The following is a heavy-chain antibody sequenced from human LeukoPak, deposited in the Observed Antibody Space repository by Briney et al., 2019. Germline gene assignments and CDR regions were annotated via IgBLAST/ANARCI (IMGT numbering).Heavy chain of an antibody. CDR1: GGSFSGYY. D-gene: IGHD1-1*01. Sequence: SETLSLTCAVYGGSFSGYYWSWIRQPPGKGLEWIGEINHSGSTNYNPSLKSRVTIPVDTSKNQFSLKLSSVTAADTAVYYCARVMAGTTRGYMDVWGKGTTVTVSS. J-gene: IGHJ6*03. CDR3: ARVMAGTTRGYMDV. CDR2: INHSGST. V-gene: IGHV4-34*01.